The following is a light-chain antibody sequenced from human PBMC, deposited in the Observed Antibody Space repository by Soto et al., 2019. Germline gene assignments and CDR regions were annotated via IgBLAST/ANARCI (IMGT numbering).Light chain of an antibody. CDR3: QQYYSTPPWT. Sequence: DIVMTQSPDSLAVSLGERATINCKSSQSVLYSSKNKIYLAWYQQKPGQPPKLLIYWASTRKSGVPDRFSGSGSGTDFTLTISSLQAEDVAVYYCQQYYSTPPWTFGQGTKVEIE. V-gene: IGKV4-1*01. J-gene: IGKJ1*01. CDR2: WAS. CDR1: QSVLYSSKNKIY.